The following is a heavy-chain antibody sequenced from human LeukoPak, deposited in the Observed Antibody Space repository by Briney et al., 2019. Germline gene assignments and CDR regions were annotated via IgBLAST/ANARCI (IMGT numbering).Heavy chain of an antibody. Sequence: SETLSLTCAVYGGSFSGYYWSWIRQPPGKGLEWIGEINHSGSTNYNPSLKSRVTISVDTSKNQFSLKLSSVTAADTAVYYCARGRSYDYVWGSYRLVPYFDYWGQGTLVTVSS. D-gene: IGHD3-16*02. J-gene: IGHJ4*02. CDR3: ARGRSYDYVWGSYRLVPYFDY. V-gene: IGHV4-34*09. CDR2: INHSGST. CDR1: GGSFSGYY.